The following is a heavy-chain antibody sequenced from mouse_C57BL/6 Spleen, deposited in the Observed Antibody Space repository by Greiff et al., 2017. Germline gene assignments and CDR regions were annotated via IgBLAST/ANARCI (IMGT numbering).Heavy chain of an antibody. CDR1: GFSLTSYG. Sequence: VKLMESGPGLVQPSQSLSITCTVSGFSLTSYGVHWVRQSPGKGLEWLGVIWRGGSTDYNAAFMSRLSITKDNSKSQVFFKMNSLQADDTAIYYCAIGYDGDWYFDVWGTGTTVTVSS. CDR2: IWRGGST. V-gene: IGHV2-5*01. CDR3: AIGYDGDWYFDV. J-gene: IGHJ1*03. D-gene: IGHD2-2*01.